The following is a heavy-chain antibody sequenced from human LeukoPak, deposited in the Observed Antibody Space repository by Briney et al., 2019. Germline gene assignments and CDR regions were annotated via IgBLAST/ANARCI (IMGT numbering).Heavy chain of an antibody. V-gene: IGHV3-66*01. CDR1: GFTVSSNY. J-gene: IGHJ3*02. Sequence: GGSLRLSCAVSGFTVSSNYMTWVRQAPGKGLEWVSVIDSGGNTYYADSVKGRFTISRDNTKNTVYLQMNSLRADDTAVYYCARDVGFIVGATPGAFDIWGQGTMVTVSS. CDR3: ARDVGFIVGATPGAFDI. D-gene: IGHD1-26*01. CDR2: IDSGGNT.